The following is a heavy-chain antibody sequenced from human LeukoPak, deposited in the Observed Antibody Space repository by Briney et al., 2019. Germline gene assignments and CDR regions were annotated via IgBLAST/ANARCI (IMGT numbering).Heavy chain of an antibody. CDR1: GGSFSGYY. CDR3: ARGKFGTGYCYYYYMDV. J-gene: IGHJ6*03. Sequence: KPSETVSLTCAVYGGSFSGYYWGGIRQPPGKGLEWMGEINHSGSTHYNPSLKSRVAISVDTSKNQFSPELSAVTAADTGVYYCARGKFGTGYCYYYYMDVWGKGTTVTISS. V-gene: IGHV4-34*01. D-gene: IGHD3-10*01. CDR2: INHSGST.